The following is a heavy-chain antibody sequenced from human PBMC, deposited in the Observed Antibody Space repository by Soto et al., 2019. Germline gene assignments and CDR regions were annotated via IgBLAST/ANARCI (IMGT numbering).Heavy chain of an antibody. CDR2: ISSSCSTI. CDR1: GFTFSDYY. D-gene: IGHD2-21*01. Sequence: QVQPMESWGSLVKPGGSLRLSCAASGFTFSDYYMSWIRQAPGKGLDWVSYISSSCSTIYYADYVKVRSTISRDNAKNSLYLQMNSLRAEDTAVYYCARASSFVCGGDCYSLDYWGQGTLVTVSS. J-gene: IGHJ4*02. CDR3: ARASSFVCGGDCYSLDY. V-gene: IGHV3-11*01.